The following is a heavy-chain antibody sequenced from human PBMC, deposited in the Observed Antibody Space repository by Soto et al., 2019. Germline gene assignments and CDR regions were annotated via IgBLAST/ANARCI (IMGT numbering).Heavy chain of an antibody. D-gene: IGHD6-19*01. CDR2: IFYSGNT. J-gene: IGHJ4*02. V-gene: IGHV4-39*02. Sequence: QLQLQESGPGLVKPSETLSLTCTVSGGSISSNLYYWGWIRQPPGMGLEWIGNIFYSGNTYYNPSIRSRVTISVDTSKNHFSLKLTSMTAADTAVYYCARVGEYISGWAFDYWGQGTLVTVSS. CDR3: ARVGEYISGWAFDY. CDR1: GGSISSNLYY.